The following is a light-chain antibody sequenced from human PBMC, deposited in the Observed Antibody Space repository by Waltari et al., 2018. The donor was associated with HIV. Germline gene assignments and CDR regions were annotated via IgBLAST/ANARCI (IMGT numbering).Light chain of an antibody. CDR2: EVN. Sequence: QSALTQPPSASGSPGQSVTISCTGTSSDVEGYNSVSWYQQLPGKAPKLTILEVNKRPPVVPDRFSGSQSGNTASLTVSGLQPEDEADYYCSSHAGNNLFVVFGGGTKLTVL. CDR1: SSDVEGYNS. V-gene: IGLV2-8*01. CDR3: SSHAGNNLFVV. J-gene: IGLJ2*01.